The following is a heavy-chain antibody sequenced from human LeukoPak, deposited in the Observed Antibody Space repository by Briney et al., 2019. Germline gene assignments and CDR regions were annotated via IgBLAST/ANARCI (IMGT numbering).Heavy chain of an antibody. D-gene: IGHD3-3*01. CDR2: IRYDGSNK. CDR1: GFTFSSYG. V-gene: IGHV3-30*02. Sequence: GGSLRLSCAASGFTFSSYGMHWVRQAPGKGLEWVAFIRYDGSNKYYADSVKGRFTISRDNSKNTLYLQMNSLRAEDTAVYYCAKEIPRLGSVTIFGVVIIGADYWAREPWSPSPQ. CDR3: AKEIPRLGSVTIFGVVIIGADY. J-gene: IGHJ4*02.